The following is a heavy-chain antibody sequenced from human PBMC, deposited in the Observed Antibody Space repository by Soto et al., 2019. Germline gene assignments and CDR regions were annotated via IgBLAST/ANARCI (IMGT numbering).Heavy chain of an antibody. CDR3: ARHAVDSSGDYHYYYYGMDV. J-gene: IGHJ6*02. V-gene: IGHV1-18*01. D-gene: IGHD3-22*01. CDR1: GYTFTRYG. Sequence: QVQLVQSGAEVKKPGASVKVSCKASGYTFTRYGISWVRQAPGQELEWMGWISAYNGNTKHAQKLQGRVTMTTDTSTSTAYMELRRLRSDDTAVYYCARHAVDSSGDYHYYYYGMDVWGQGTTVTVSS. CDR2: ISAYNGNT.